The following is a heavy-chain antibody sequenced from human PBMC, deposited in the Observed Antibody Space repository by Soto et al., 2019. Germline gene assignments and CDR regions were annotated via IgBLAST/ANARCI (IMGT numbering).Heavy chain of an antibody. V-gene: IGHV3-7*03. J-gene: IGHJ4*02. CDR2: IKEDGDQT. D-gene: IGHD3-16*01. CDR3: ARVKRSSTYSDFDS. Sequence: GGSLRLAXAASGFTFNKYWMSWVRQAPGKGLEWVANIKEDGDQTYYVDPVKGRFTICRDNAKNSLYLQMNTLRAEDTAVYFCARVKRSSTYSDFDSWGQGTLVTVSS. CDR1: GFTFNKYW.